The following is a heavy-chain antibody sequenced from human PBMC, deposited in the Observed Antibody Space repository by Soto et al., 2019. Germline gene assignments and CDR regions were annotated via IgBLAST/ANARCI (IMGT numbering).Heavy chain of an antibody. CDR2: ISGSGGST. CDR3: AKGYCSSTSGQPRCYYYYYMDV. Sequence: GGSLRLSCAASGFTFSSYAMSWVRQAPGKGLEWVSAISGSGGSTYYADSVKGRFTISRDNSKNTLYLQMNSLRAEDTAVYYCAKGYCSSTSGQPRCYYYYYMDVWGKGTTVTVSS. J-gene: IGHJ6*03. D-gene: IGHD2-2*01. V-gene: IGHV3-23*01. CDR1: GFTFSSYA.